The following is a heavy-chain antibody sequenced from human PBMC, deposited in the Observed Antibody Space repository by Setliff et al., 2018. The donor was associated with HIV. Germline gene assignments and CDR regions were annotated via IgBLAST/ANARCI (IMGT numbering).Heavy chain of an antibody. CDR1: GASFVGDNH. V-gene: IGHV4-30-4*01. CDR3: ARARSDWYNVRPYYFDL. J-gene: IGHJ4*02. D-gene: IGHD6-19*01. CDR2: FMYTDIHYVNYLN. Sequence: SETLSLTCAVSGASFVGDNHWSWIRQTPERGLEWIAYFMYTDIHYVNYLNYRNPSLASRLSISVDKSENQFSLTLSSVTAADTAVYYCARARSDWYNVRPYYFDLWGQGTPVTVPS.